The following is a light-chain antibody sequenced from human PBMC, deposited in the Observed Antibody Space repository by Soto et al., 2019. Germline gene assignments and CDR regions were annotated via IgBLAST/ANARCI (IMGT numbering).Light chain of an antibody. CDR3: AAWDDSLNGHVV. J-gene: IGLJ2*01. Sequence: QSVLTQPPSASGTPGQRVTISCSGSRSNIGSNYVYWYQQLPGTAPKLLIYRNNQRPSGVPDRFSGSKSGTSASLAISGLRSEDEADYYCAAWDDSLNGHVVFGGGTKVTVL. V-gene: IGLV1-47*01. CDR2: RNN. CDR1: RSNIGSNY.